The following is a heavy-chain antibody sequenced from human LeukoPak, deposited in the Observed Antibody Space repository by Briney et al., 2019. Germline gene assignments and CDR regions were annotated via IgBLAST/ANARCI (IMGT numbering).Heavy chain of an antibody. J-gene: IGHJ4*02. V-gene: IGHV4-59*08. Sequence: PSETLSLACTVSGGSISRYYGSWVRQPPGEGLEWVGYIYYSGSTNYNPSLKSRVTISVDTSKNQFSLKLSSVTAADTAVYYCARLTINCSGGSCYSDFDYWGQGTLVTVSS. D-gene: IGHD2-15*01. CDR3: ARLTINCSGGSCYSDFDY. CDR2: IYYSGST. CDR1: GGSISRYY.